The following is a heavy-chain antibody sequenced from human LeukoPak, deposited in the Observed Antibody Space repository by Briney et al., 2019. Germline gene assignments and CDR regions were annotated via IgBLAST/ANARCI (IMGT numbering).Heavy chain of an antibody. CDR1: GGSLSSSNW. Sequence: SETLSLTCAVSGGSLSSSNWWSWVRQPPGKGLEWIGEIYHSGSTNYNPSLKSRVTISVDTPKNQFSLKLSSVTAADTAVYHCASLRERSYYARGFDYWGRGTLVTVSS. CDR2: IYHSGST. CDR3: ASLRERSYYARGFDY. D-gene: IGHD1-26*01. V-gene: IGHV4-4*02. J-gene: IGHJ4*02.